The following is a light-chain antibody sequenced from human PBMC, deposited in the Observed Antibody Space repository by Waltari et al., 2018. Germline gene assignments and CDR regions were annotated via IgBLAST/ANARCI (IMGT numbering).Light chain of an antibody. Sequence: EVVLTQSPGPLSFSPGGSGTLSCRANHIVSRFLAWYQQKPGQAPRLLIYGASTRATGIPDRFSGSGSGTDFSLTISRLEAEDFAVYYCQKYDRLPATFGQGTKVEIK. V-gene: IGKV3-20*01. CDR1: HIVSRF. J-gene: IGKJ1*01. CDR3: QKYDRLPAT. CDR2: GAS.